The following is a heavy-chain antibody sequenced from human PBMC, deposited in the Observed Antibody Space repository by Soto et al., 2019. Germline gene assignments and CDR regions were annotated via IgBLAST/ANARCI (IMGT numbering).Heavy chain of an antibody. J-gene: IGHJ4*02. Sequence: EVQLVESGGPLVKPGQSLRLSCVVSGFTFGDYPMSWFRQAPGKGLEWVGFIKSKAYGGTAEYAPSVKGRFTLSGDDSKGIVYMQINSLTTEDTAVYYCFGGLSGSGGWGQGTLVTVSS. V-gene: IGHV3-49*05. D-gene: IGHD3-10*01. CDR3: FGGLSGSGG. CDR1: GFTFGDYP. CDR2: IKSKAYGGTA.